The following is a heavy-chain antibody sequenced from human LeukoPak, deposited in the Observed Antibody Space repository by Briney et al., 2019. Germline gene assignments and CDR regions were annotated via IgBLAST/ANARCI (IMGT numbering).Heavy chain of an antibody. J-gene: IGHJ5*02. CDR1: GGSISNYY. V-gene: IGHV4-59*01. Sequence: SETLSLTCTVSGGSISNYYWSWIRQPPGKGLEWIGYIYYSGSTNYNPSLESRVTISVDTSKNQFSLKLSSVTTADTAVYYCAGARIGSSGWFDAWGQGTLVTVSS. D-gene: IGHD6-19*01. CDR3: AGARIGSSGWFDA. CDR2: IYYSGST.